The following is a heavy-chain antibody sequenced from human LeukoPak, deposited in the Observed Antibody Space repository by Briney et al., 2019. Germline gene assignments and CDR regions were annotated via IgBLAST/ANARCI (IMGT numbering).Heavy chain of an antibody. CDR3: ARIGNIAVAGDAFDI. Sequence: ASVKVSCKASGYTFTGYYMHWVRQAPGQGLEWMGWINPNSGGTNYAQKFQGWVTMTRDTSISTAYMELSRLRSDDTAVYYCARIGNIAVAGDAFDIWGQGTMVTVSS. V-gene: IGHV1-2*04. CDR2: INPNSGGT. J-gene: IGHJ3*02. CDR1: GYTFTGYY. D-gene: IGHD6-19*01.